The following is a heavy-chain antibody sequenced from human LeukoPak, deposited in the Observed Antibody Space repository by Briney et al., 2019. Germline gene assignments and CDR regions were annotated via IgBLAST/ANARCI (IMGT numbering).Heavy chain of an antibody. CDR2: INTDGNTR. D-gene: IGHD3-22*01. CDR1: GFTFSTSW. V-gene: IGHV3-74*01. J-gene: IGHJ4*02. Sequence: GGSLRLSCATSGFTFSTSWMHWVRQAPGKGLVWVSRINTDGNTRDYADSVKGRFTISRDNAKNTLYLQMNSLRAEDTAVYYCARDMGYYDKVWGQGNLAIVSS. CDR3: ARDMGYYDKV.